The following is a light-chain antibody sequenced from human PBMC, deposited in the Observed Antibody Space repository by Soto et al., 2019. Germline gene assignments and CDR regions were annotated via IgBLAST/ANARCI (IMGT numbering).Light chain of an antibody. CDR3: QHYGASPWT. CDR1: ENIKNW. Sequence: DIQMTQSPSTLSASVGDRVTITFRASENIKNWLAWYQQTAGKAPKVLISDASLLEAGVPSRFSGSGSGTDFTLTISRLEPEDFAVYYCQHYGASPWTFGQGTKVDIK. V-gene: IGKV1-5*01. J-gene: IGKJ1*01. CDR2: DAS.